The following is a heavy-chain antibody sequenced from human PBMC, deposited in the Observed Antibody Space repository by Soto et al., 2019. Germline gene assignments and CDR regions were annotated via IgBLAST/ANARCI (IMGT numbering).Heavy chain of an antibody. D-gene: IGHD3-9*01. V-gene: IGHV1-69*02. CDR2: IIPILGIA. CDR1: GGTFSSYT. Sequence: SVKVSCKASGGTFSSYTISWVRQAPGQGLEWMGRIIPILGIANYAQKFQGRVTITADKSTSTAYMELRSLRSDDTAVYYCARMLGHYDILTGYYNSAFDIWGQGTMVTVSS. J-gene: IGHJ3*02. CDR3: ARMLGHYDILTGYYNSAFDI.